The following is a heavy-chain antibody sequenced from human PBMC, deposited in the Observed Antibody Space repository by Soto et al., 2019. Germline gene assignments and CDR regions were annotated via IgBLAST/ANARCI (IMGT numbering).Heavy chain of an antibody. Sequence: QVQLVQSGAEVKKPGSSVKVSCKASGGSFSSYAISWVRQAPGQGLEWMGGIIPIFGTANYAQKFLRRVTITADKSTSTVYMQLSSLRSDDTAVYYCARGGGEMTASPPYIYWGQGTLVTVSS. CDR3: ARGGGEMTASPPYIY. J-gene: IGHJ4*02. CDR2: IIPIFGTA. V-gene: IGHV1-69*06. CDR1: GGSFSSYA. D-gene: IGHD2-21*02.